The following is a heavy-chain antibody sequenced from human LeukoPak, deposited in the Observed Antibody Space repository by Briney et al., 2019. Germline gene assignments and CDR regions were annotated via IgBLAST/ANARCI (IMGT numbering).Heavy chain of an antibody. V-gene: IGHV3-9*01. J-gene: IGHJ4*02. CDR3: AKDTGGSGSYLLDY. CDR2: ISWNSGSI. Sequence: GGSLRLSCAASGFTFDDYAMHWVRQAPGKGLEWVSGISWNSGSIGYADSVKGRFTISRDNAKNSLYLQMNSLRAEDTALYYCAKDTGGSGSYLLDYWGQGTLVTVSS. D-gene: IGHD3-10*01. CDR1: GFTFDDYA.